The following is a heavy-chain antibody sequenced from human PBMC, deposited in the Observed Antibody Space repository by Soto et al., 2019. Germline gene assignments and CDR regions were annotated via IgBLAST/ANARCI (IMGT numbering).Heavy chain of an antibody. CDR2: IIPIFGTA. CDR1: GFTFSSYA. J-gene: IGHJ6*02. V-gene: IGHV1-69*01. Sequence: VQLVESGGGLVKPGGSLRLSCAASGFTFSSYAISWVRQAPGQGLEWMGGIIPIFGTANYAQKFQGRVTITADESTSTAYMELSSLRSEDTAVYYCARVDPPHYYYGMDVWGQGTTVTVSS. CDR3: ARVDPPHYYYGMDV.